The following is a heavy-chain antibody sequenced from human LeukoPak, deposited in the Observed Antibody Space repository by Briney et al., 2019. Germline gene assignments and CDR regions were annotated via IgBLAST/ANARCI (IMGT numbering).Heavy chain of an antibody. V-gene: IGHV4-34*01. Sequence: SETLSLTCAVYGGSFSGYYWSWIRQPPGKWLEWIGEINHSGSTNYNPSLKSRVTISVDTSKNQFSLKLSSVTAADTAVYYCARGAVRYCSSTSCPKYFQHWGQGTLVTVSS. CDR2: INHSGST. J-gene: IGHJ1*01. CDR3: ARGAVRYCSSTSCPKYFQH. D-gene: IGHD2-2*01. CDR1: GGSFSGYY.